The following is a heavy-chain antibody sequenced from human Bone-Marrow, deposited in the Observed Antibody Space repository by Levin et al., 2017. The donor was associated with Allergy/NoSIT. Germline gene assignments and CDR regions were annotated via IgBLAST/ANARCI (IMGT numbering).Heavy chain of an antibody. J-gene: IGHJ3*02. V-gene: IGHV3-48*01. Sequence: LGESLKISCAASGFTFSTFGMNWVRQAPGKGLEWVAYIGTGSSTVFYADSLKGRFTISRDDAKNSLYLQMNSLGAEDTAVYYCARDRDRSGFYLDAFDIWGQGTMVTVSS. D-gene: IGHD3-22*01. CDR2: IGTGSSTV. CDR1: GFTFSTFG. CDR3: ARDRDRSGFYLDAFDI.